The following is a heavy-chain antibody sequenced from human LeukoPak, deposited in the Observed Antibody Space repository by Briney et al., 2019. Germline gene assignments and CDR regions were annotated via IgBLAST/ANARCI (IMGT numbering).Heavy chain of an antibody. D-gene: IGHD1-26*01. J-gene: IGHJ4*02. CDR2: INSDGSST. V-gene: IGHV3-74*01. CDR1: GFTFSRYW. Sequence: GGSLRLSCAASGFTFSRYWMHWVRQAPVKGLVWVSRINSDGSSTTYADSVKGRFTISRDNAKNTLYLQMNSLGDEDTAVYYCARYSGSYRPFDYWGQGTLVTVSS. CDR3: ARYSGSYRPFDY.